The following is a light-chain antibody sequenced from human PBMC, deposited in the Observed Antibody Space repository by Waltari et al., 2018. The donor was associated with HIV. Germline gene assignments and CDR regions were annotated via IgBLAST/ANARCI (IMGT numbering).Light chain of an antibody. V-gene: IGLV1-47*01. CDR1: RSYIGDNF. CDR2: RND. Sequence: QPVLTQPPSPSGPAGQRLTISCYGSRSYIGDNFVYWIHQLPGTAPKLLIYRNDQRRSGVPDRFSGAKSGNSASLAISGLRSEDEADYYCASWDDRLLWLFGGGTILTVL. J-gene: IGLJ3*02. CDR3: ASWDDRLLWL.